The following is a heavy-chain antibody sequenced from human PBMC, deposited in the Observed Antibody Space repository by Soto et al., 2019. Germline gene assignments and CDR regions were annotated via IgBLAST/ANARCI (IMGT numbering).Heavy chain of an antibody. J-gene: IGHJ6*03. V-gene: IGHV1-8*01. CDR1: GYTFTSYD. CDR3: ARGPITMVRGVADYYYYYMDV. CDR2: MNPNSGNT. Sequence: ASVKVSCKASGYTFTSYDINWVRQATGQGLEWMGWMNPNSGNTGYAQKFQGRVTMTRNTSISTAYMELSSLRSEDTAVYYCARGPITMVRGVADYYYYYMDVWGKGTTVTVSS. D-gene: IGHD3-10*01.